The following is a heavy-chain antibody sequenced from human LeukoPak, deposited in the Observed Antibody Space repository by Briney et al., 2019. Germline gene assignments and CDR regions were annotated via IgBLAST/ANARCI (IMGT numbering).Heavy chain of an antibody. V-gene: IGHV3-30-3*01. CDR3: AKDFNDGGIAAAGRLYYYYYYGMDV. D-gene: IGHD6-13*01. CDR2: ISYDGSNK. CDR1: GFTFSSYA. Sequence: HAGGSLRLSCAASGFTFSSYAMHWVRQAPGKGLEWVAVISYDGSNKYYADSVEGRFTISRDNSKNTLYLQMNSLRAEDTAVYYCAKDFNDGGIAAAGRLYYYYYYGMDVWGQGTTVTVSS. J-gene: IGHJ6*02.